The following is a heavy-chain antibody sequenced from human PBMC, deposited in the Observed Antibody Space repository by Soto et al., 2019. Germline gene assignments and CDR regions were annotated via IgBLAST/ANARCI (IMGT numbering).Heavy chain of an antibody. CDR2: INPNGGGT. D-gene: IGHD3-10*01. V-gene: IGHV1-2*02. CDR3: ARAVHTMIQGVRFRVDQ. J-gene: IGHJ4*02. Sequence: ASVKVSFKASGYTFTAYYIHWLRQAPGQGLEWMGWINPNGGGTKYAQKFQGRVTMTRDTSINTAYMELTRLTSDDTAVYYCARAVHTMIQGVRFRVDQWGQGTLVTVS. CDR1: GYTFTAYY.